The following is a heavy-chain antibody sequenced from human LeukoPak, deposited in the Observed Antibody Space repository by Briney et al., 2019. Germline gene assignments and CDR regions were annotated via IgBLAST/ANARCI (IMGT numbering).Heavy chain of an antibody. J-gene: IGHJ4*02. CDR1: GGTFSSYA. CDR3: ARDKGNYYGSGSYYPFDY. Sequence: ASVTVSCTASGGTFSSYAISWVRQAPGQGREWVGRIIPILGIANYARKFQGRVTITADKSTSTAYMELSSLRSEDTAVYYCARDKGNYYGSGSYYPFDYWGQGTLVTVSS. CDR2: IIPILGIA. D-gene: IGHD3-10*01. V-gene: IGHV1-69*04.